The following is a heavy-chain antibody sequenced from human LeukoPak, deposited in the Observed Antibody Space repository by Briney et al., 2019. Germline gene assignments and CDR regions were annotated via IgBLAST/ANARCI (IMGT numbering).Heavy chain of an antibody. V-gene: IGHV4-61*01. D-gene: IGHD4-17*01. CDR2: IYYSGTT. J-gene: IGHJ4*02. CDR3: ARYGDRGGTFDY. CDR1: GASVSTGRYY. Sequence: SERLSPTCTVSGASVSTGRYYWSWIRQPPGKGLEWIGSIYYSGTTNYNPSLKSRVTISVDTSKNQLSLKLSSVTAADTAVYYCARYGDRGGTFDYWGPGTLATVSS.